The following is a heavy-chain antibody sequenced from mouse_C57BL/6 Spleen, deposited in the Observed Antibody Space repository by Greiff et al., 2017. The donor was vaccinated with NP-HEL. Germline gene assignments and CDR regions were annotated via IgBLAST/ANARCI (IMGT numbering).Heavy chain of an antibody. V-gene: IGHV2-9-1*01. J-gene: IGHJ1*03. D-gene: IGHD1-1*01. CDR3: ARSRTTVVADWYFDV. CDR1: GFSLTSYA. Sequence: QVQLQQSGPGLVAPSQSLSITCTVSGFSLTSYAISWVRQPPGKGLEWLGVIWTGGGTNYNSALKSRLSISKDNSKSQVFLKMNSLQTDDTARYYCARSRTTVVADWYFDVWGTGTTVTVSS. CDR2: IWTGGGT.